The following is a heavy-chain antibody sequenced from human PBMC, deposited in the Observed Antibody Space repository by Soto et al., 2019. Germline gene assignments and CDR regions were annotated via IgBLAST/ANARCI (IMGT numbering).Heavy chain of an antibody. V-gene: IGHV1-69*01. Sequence: QVQLVQSGAEVRKPGSSVKVSCKASGGTFSRHAISWVRQAPGQGLEWMGGIIPIFGTANHAQKFQGRVTIIADESTSTASMELSSLRSEDTAIYYCARGWGYDSSDYYYASWGQGTLVIVSS. D-gene: IGHD3-22*01. CDR1: GGTFSRHA. CDR2: IIPIFGTA. CDR3: ARGWGYDSSDYYYAS. J-gene: IGHJ5*02.